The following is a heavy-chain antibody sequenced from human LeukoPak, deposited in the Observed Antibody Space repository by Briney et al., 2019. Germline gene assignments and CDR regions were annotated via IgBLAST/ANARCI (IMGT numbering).Heavy chain of an antibody. D-gene: IGHD5-12*01. V-gene: IGHV3-64*01. CDR2: IRSNGGST. Sequence: PGGSLRLSCAASGFTFSNYDMHWVRQAPGKGLEYVSAIRSNGGSTYYANSVKGRFTISRDNSKNTLYLQMGSLRVEDMAVYYCARDGAASGYSGYDLWGQGTLVTVSS. CDR3: ARDGAASGYSGYDL. J-gene: IGHJ4*02. CDR1: GFTFSNYD.